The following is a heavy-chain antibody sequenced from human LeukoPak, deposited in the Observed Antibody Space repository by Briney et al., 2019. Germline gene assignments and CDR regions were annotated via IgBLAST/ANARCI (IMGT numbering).Heavy chain of an antibody. CDR1: GGSISSSSYY. Sequence: SETLSLTCTVSGGSISSSSYYWGWIRQPPGKGLEWIGGIYYSGSTYYNPSLKSRVTISVDTSKNQFSLKLSSVTAADTAVYYCARGPSWHSTTDYWGQGTLATVSS. J-gene: IGHJ4*02. CDR3: ARGPSWHSTTDY. D-gene: IGHD2-2*01. V-gene: IGHV4-39*07. CDR2: IYYSGST.